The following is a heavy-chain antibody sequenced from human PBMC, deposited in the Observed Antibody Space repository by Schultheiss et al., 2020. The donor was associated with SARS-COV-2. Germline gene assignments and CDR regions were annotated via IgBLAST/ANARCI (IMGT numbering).Heavy chain of an antibody. J-gene: IGHJ4*02. Sequence: GESLKISCAATGFTFRSYAMSWVRQAPGKGLECVASITGSGGTTSYADSVKGRLTISRDTSKNTLYLHMNSLRADDTAVYYCVKEGDEMGTSWGQGTLVTVSS. CDR2: ITGSGGTT. D-gene: IGHD5-24*01. CDR1: GFTFRSYA. V-gene: IGHV3-23*01. CDR3: VKEGDEMGTS.